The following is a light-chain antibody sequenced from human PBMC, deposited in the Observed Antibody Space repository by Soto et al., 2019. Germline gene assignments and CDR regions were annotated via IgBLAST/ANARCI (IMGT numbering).Light chain of an antibody. CDR2: GAS. CDR3: QSYNDWPLT. V-gene: IGKV3-15*01. CDR1: QSVNNY. Sequence: EIVLTQSPVTLSLSPGERATLSCRASQSVNNYLAWYQQKPGQAPRLLIYGASTRATGIPARFSGSGSGTEFTLTISSLQSEDFAVYFCQSYNDWPLTFGGGTKV. J-gene: IGKJ4*01.